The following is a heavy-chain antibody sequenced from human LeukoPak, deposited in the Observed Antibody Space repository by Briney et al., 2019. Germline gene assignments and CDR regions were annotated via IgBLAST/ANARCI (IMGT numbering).Heavy chain of an antibody. D-gene: IGHD6-13*01. CDR3: ARWGSSWHQIPPDWFDP. J-gene: IGHJ5*02. CDR2: IITIFDTV. CDR1: GGTFSSYA. V-gene: IGHV1-69*06. Sequence: ASVKVSCKASGGTFSSYAISWVRQAPGQGLEWMGRIITIFDTVNYAQKFQGRITITADKSTSTAYMELSSLRSEDTAVYYCARWGSSWHQIPPDWFDPWGQGTLVTVSS.